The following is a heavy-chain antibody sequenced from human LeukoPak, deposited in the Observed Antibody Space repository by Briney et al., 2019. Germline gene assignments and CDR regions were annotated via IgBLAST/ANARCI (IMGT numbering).Heavy chain of an antibody. CDR3: ARDHPGSGWYVDY. D-gene: IGHD6-19*01. CDR2: ISGSGGSP. J-gene: IGHJ4*02. V-gene: IGHV3-23*01. Sequence: PGGSLRLSCAASGFTFGSYAMGWVRQAPGNGLEWVSAISGSGGSPYYTDSVKGRFTISKDNSKDTLYLQMNSLRDEDTAVYYCARDHPGSGWYVDYWGQGTLVTVSS. CDR1: GFTFGSYA.